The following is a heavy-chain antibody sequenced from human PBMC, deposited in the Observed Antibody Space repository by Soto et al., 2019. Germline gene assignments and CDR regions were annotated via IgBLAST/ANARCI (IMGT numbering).Heavy chain of an antibody. Sequence: EVQLLESGGGLVQPGGSLRLSCAASGFTFSSYAMSWVRQAPGKGLEWVSAISGSGGSTYYADSVKGRFTISRDNSKNTLYLQMNSLRAEDTAVYYCAKDRAYIYGSYYYGMDVWGQGATVNVSS. V-gene: IGHV3-23*01. D-gene: IGHD5-18*01. J-gene: IGHJ6*02. CDR2: ISGSGGST. CDR1: GFTFSSYA. CDR3: AKDRAYIYGSYYYGMDV.